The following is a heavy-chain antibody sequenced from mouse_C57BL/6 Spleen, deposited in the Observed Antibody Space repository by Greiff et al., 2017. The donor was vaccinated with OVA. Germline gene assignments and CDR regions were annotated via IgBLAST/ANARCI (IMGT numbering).Heavy chain of an antibody. Sequence: VQLQQPGAELVMPGASVKLSCKASGYTFTSYWMHWVKQRPGQGLEWIGEIDPSDSYTNYNQKFKGKSTLTVDKSSSTAYMQLSSLTSEDSAVYYCARGVDYDNYYAMDYWGQGTSVTVSS. V-gene: IGHV1-69*01. CDR2: IDPSDSYT. J-gene: IGHJ4*01. D-gene: IGHD2-4*01. CDR1: GYTFTSYW. CDR3: ARGVDYDNYYAMDY.